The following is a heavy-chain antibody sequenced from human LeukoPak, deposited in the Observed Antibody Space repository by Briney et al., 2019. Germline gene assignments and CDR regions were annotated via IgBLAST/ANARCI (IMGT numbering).Heavy chain of an antibody. D-gene: IGHD1-26*01. Sequence: ASVKVSCKASGYTFISYGTSWVRQAPGQGLEWMGWISAYNGNTNYAQKFQGRVTMTTDTSTSTVYMELRSLRSDDTAVYYCARGEVGGSYGIAFDYWGQGTLVTVSS. CDR2: ISAYNGNT. CDR3: ARGEVGGSYGIAFDY. CDR1: GYTFISYG. V-gene: IGHV1-18*01. J-gene: IGHJ4*02.